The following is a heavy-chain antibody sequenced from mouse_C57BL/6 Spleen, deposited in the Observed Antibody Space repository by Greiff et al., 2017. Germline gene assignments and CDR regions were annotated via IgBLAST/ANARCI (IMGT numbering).Heavy chain of an antibody. CDR1: GFTFSDYG. CDR2: ISSGSSTI. V-gene: IGHV5-17*01. D-gene: IGHD1-1*01. CDR3: ARQDTTVEYYFDY. J-gene: IGHJ2*01. Sequence: EVQRVESGGGLVKPGGSLKLSCAASGFTFSDYGMHWVRQAPEKGLEWVAYISSGSSTIYYADTVKGRFTISRDNAKNTLFLQMTSLRSEDTAMYYCARQDTTVEYYFDYWGQGTTLTVSS.